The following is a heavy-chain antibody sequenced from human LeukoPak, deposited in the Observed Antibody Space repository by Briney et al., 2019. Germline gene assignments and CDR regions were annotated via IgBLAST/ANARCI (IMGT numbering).Heavy chain of an antibody. D-gene: IGHD5-18*01. CDR1: GGTFSSYA. CDR3: ARDLLGYSYGYEVDY. CDR2: IIPIFGTA. J-gene: IGHJ4*02. Sequence: SVKVSCKASGGTFSSYAISWVRQAPGQGLEWMGGIIPIFGTANYAQKFQGRVTITADESTSTAYMELSSLRSEDTAVYYCARDLLGYSYGYEVDYWGQGTLVTVSS. V-gene: IGHV1-69*13.